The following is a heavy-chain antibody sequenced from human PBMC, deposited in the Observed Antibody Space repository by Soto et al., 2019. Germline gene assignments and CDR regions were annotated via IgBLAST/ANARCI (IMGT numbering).Heavy chain of an antibody. Sequence: PGGSLRLSCAASGFTFRNYRMNWVRQAPGKGLEWVSSISRSSSYIYYADSVKGRFTISRDNAKNSLYLQMNSLRVEDTAVYYCAXGYFGSGEYVWYFDLWGRGTLVTVSS. J-gene: IGHJ2*01. CDR2: ISRSSSYI. CDR3: AXGYFGSGEYVWYFDL. CDR1: GFTFRNYR. D-gene: IGHD3-10*01. V-gene: IGHV3-21*01.